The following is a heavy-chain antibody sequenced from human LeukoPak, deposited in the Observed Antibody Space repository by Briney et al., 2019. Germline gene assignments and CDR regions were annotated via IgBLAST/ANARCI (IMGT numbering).Heavy chain of an antibody. V-gene: IGHV4-39*07. CDR3: ARELPTVNSPDWFDP. CDR2: IYYDGST. CDR1: GGSISITNYY. J-gene: IGHJ5*02. D-gene: IGHD4-17*01. Sequence: PSETLSLTCTVSGGSISITNYYWGWIRQPPGKGLEWVGNIYYDGSTYYNPSLKSRVTISVDTSKNQFSLKLSSVTAADTAVYYCARELPTVNSPDWFDPWGQGTLVTVSS.